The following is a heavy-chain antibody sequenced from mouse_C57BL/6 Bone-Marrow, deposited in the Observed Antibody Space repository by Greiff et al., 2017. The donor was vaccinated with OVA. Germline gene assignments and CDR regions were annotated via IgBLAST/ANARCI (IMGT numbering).Heavy chain of an antibody. D-gene: IGHD1-1*01. J-gene: IGHJ2*01. CDR1: GYSFTDYN. V-gene: IGHV1-39*01. CDR2: INPNYGTT. CDR3: ARRDYYGSSGYFDY. Sequence: VHVKQSGPELVKPGASVKISCKASGYSFTDYNMNWVKQSNGKSLEWIGVINPNYGTTSYNQKFKGKATLTVDQSSSTAYMQLNSLTSEDSAVYYCARRDYYGSSGYFDYWGQGTTLTVSS.